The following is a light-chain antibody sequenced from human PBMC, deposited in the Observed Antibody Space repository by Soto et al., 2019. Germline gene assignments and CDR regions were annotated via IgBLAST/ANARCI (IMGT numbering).Light chain of an antibody. J-gene: IGLJ3*02. Sequence: QSALTQSPSASASLGASVKLTCTLSSGHSSYAIAWHQQQPEKGPRYLMKLNNDGSHNKGDGIPDRFSGSSSGAERYLTISSLQSEDEADYYCQTWGTGFLVFGGGTKVTVL. CDR3: QTWGTGFLV. CDR1: SGHSSYA. CDR2: LNNDGSH. V-gene: IGLV4-69*01.